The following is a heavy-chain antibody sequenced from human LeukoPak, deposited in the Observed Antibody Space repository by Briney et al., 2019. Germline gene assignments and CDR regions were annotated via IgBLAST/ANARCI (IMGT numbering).Heavy chain of an antibody. J-gene: IGHJ6*02. CDR2: IYSGGST. CDR3: ARTGRVQLWSYYGMDV. V-gene: IGHV3-53*01. D-gene: IGHD5-18*01. CDR1: AFTVSSKY. Sequence: GGSLRLSCVVSAFTVSSKYMSWVRQAPGKGLEWVSVIYSGGSTYYADSVKGRFTISRDNSKNTLYLQMNSLRAEDTAVYYCARTGRVQLWSYYGMDVWGQGTTVTVSS.